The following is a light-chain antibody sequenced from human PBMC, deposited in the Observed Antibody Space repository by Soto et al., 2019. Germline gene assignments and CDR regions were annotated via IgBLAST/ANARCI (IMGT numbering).Light chain of an antibody. V-gene: IGKV1-39*01. CDR2: AAS. CDR3: QQSYSTLWT. Sequence: DIQMTQSPSSLSASVGDRVTITCRASQSISSYLNWYQQKPVKAPQLLIYAASSLQSVVPSRFSGSGSGTDFTLTISSLQPEDFATYYCQQSYSTLWTFGQGTKVEIK. J-gene: IGKJ1*01. CDR1: QSISSY.